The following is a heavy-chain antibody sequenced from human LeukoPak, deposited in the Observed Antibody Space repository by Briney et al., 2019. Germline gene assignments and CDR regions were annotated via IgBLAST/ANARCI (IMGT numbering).Heavy chain of an antibody. CDR1: GFTFSNYA. CDR2: ISGSGSST. Sequence: GGSLRLPCAASGFTFSNYAMSWVRQAPGKGLEWVSTISGSGSSTYYADSVKGRFTVSRDNSRNTLYLQMDSLRAEDSAVYYCAKDPPRGSGDAFDIWGQGTRVTVSS. D-gene: IGHD2-15*01. J-gene: IGHJ3*02. CDR3: AKDPPRGSGDAFDI. V-gene: IGHV3-23*01.